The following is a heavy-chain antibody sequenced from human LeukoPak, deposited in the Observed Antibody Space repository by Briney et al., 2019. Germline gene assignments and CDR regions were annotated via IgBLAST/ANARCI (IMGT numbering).Heavy chain of an antibody. V-gene: IGHV1-69*05. D-gene: IGHD3-16*01. Sequence: ASVKVSCKASGGTFSSYAISWVRQAPGQGLEWMGGIIPIFGTANYAQKFQGRVTITTDESTSTAYMELSSQRSEDTAVYYCAGRYDYVWGSLDYWGQGTLVTVSS. CDR1: GGTFSSYA. CDR2: IIPIFGTA. CDR3: AGRYDYVWGSLDY. J-gene: IGHJ4*02.